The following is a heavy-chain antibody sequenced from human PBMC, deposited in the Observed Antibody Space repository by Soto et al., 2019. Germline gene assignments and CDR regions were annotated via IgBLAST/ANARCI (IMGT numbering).Heavy chain of an antibody. J-gene: IGHJ6*03. CDR3: AGDEGPNYMAV. V-gene: IGHV3-11*01. CDR1: GFTFSDSF. CDR2: ISGRDGNI. Sequence: QVQLVESGGGLVKPGGSLRLSCAASGFTFSDSFMSWSRQTPGQGLEWLSYISGRDGNIYYADSVRGRLTISRDNAKNSVYLQITRLRAEDPAVYYCAGDEGPNYMAVWGKGTTVSVS.